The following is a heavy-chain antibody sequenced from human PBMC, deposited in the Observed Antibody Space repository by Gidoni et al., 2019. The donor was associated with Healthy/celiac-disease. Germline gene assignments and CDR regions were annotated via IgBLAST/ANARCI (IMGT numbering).Heavy chain of an antibody. Sequence: EVQPVESGGGLIQPGGSLRLSCASSGFTVSRNYISWVRPAPGKGLEWVSVIFSGGSTYYADSVKGRFTISRDNSKNTLYLQMNSLRAEDTAVYYCARGPHYYYYYGMDVWGQGTTVTVSS. CDR3: ARGPHYYYYYGMDV. J-gene: IGHJ6*02. CDR2: IFSGGST. V-gene: IGHV3-53*01. CDR1: GFTVSRNY.